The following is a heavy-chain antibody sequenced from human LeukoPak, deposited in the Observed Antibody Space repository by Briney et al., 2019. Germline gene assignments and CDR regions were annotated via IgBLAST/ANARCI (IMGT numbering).Heavy chain of an antibody. CDR3: ARAYCSSTTCYFYIAFDY. CDR2: IYPDGSET. Sequence: GESLKISCKGSGYSFTSYWISCVRQMPGKGLEWMSIIYPDGSETRYSPSFQCQVTISVDKSISTAYLQWSSLKASDTAMYSCARAYCSSTTCYFYIAFDYWGQGTLVTVSS. D-gene: IGHD2-2*01. V-gene: IGHV5-51*01. J-gene: IGHJ4*02. CDR1: GYSFTSYW.